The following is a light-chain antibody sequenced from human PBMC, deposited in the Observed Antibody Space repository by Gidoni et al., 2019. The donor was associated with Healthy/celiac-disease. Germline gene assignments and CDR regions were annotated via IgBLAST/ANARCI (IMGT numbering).Light chain of an antibody. Sequence: ILMTQSPSSLSASVGDRVTITCPASQRISSYLNWYQQKPGKAPKLLIYDASSLQSGVPSRFSGSGSGTDFTLTISSLQPEDIATYYCQQSYSTPYTFGQGTKLEIK. V-gene: IGKV1-39*01. CDR3: QQSYSTPYT. CDR1: QRISSY. CDR2: DAS. J-gene: IGKJ2*01.